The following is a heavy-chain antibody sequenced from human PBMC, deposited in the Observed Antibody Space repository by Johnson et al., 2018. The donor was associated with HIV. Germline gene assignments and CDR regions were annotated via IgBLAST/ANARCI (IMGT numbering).Heavy chain of an antibody. D-gene: IGHD5-12*01. CDR2: ISFDGSNK. CDR3: ASGDDDGF. J-gene: IGHJ3*01. Sequence: QVQLVESGGGVVRPGRSLRLSCAASGFTFSNYPMHWVRQAPGKGLEWVAVISFDGSNKFYADSVKGRFTISRDNYKNTLYLQMNSLRAEDTAVYFCASGDDDGFWGRGTKVTVSS. V-gene: IGHV3-30*14. CDR1: GFTFSNYP.